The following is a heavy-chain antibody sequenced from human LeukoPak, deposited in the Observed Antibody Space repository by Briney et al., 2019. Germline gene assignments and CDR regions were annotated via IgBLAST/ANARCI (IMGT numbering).Heavy chain of an antibody. V-gene: IGHV3-30*02. D-gene: IGHD3-10*01. Sequence: GGSLRLSCAASGFTFSSYGMHWVRQAPGKGLEGVAFIRCDGSNKYYADSVKGRFTISRDNSKNALYLQMNSLRAEDTAVYYCAKSLGSMVRGVIITSYYYMDVWGKGTTVTISS. CDR2: IRCDGSNK. J-gene: IGHJ6*03. CDR1: GFTFSSYG. CDR3: AKSLGSMVRGVIITSYYYMDV.